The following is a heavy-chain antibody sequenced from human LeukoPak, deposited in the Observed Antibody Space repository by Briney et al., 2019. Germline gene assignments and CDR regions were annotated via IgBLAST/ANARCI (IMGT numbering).Heavy chain of an antibody. CDR3: ARIRKPTYYYDSSGYPGWFDP. D-gene: IGHD3-22*01. J-gene: IGHJ5*02. Sequence: SETLSLTCTVSGGSINSSGYYWGWIRQPPGKGLEWIGSIYYSGSTYYNPSLKSRVTISVDTSKNQFSLKLSSVTAADTAVYYCARIRKPTYYYDSSGYPGWFDPWGQGTLVTVSS. V-gene: IGHV4-39*07. CDR2: IYYSGST. CDR1: GGSINSSGYY.